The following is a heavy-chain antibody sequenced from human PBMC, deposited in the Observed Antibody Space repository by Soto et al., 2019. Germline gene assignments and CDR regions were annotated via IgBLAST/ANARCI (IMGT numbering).Heavy chain of an antibody. V-gene: IGHV1-8*01. CDR1: GYTFTSYD. CDR3: ARGRRWELLYYYYYGMDV. J-gene: IGHJ6*02. D-gene: IGHD1-26*01. CDR2: MNPNSGNT. Sequence: ASVKVSCKASGYTFTSYDINWVRQATGQGLEWMGWMNPNSGNTGYAQKFQGRVTMTRNTSISTAYMELSSLRSEDTAVYYCARGRRWELLYYYYYGMDVWGQGTTVTVS.